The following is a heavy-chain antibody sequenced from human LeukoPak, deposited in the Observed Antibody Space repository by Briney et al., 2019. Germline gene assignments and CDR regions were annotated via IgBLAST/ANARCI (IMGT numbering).Heavy chain of an antibody. CDR3: ARDEMEHFGNYYAF. CDR1: GYSISIGYY. Sequence: PSETLSLTCTVSGYSISIGYYWGWIRQPPGKGLEWIGSIYHSGSTYYNPSLKSRVTLSVDKSKNQFSLKLSSVTAADTAVYYCARDEMEHFGNYYAFWGQGKLVSVSS. V-gene: IGHV4-38-2*02. J-gene: IGHJ4*02. CDR2: IYHSGST. D-gene: IGHD3-3*02.